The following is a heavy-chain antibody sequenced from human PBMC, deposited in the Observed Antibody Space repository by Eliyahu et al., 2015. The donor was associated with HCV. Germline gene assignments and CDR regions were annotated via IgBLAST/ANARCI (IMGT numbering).Heavy chain of an antibody. V-gene: IGHV4-39*01. Sequence: QLQLQESGPGLVKPSETLSLICTVSGGSFISDTYYWSWIRQPPGKGLEWIGTISYTGSTWYNPPLKSRLTLSVDTSKNQFSLRLNSVTAADTAIYYCTRLVLRGKWFDPWGQGTLVTVSS. CDR1: GGSFISDTYY. D-gene: IGHD2-8*01. CDR2: ISYTGST. J-gene: IGHJ5*02. CDR3: TRLVLRGKWFDP.